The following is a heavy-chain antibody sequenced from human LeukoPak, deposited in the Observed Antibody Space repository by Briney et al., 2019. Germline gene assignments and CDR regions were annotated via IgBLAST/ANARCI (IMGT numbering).Heavy chain of an antibody. Sequence: GESLKISCKGSVYSFTSYWIGWVRQMRGKGLEWVGIIYPGDSYTRYSPSFQGQVTISAAKSISTAYLQWSSLQASDTAMYYCARQGWELRYFDSWGQGTLVTASS. CDR1: VYSFTSYW. J-gene: IGHJ4*02. CDR2: IYPGDSYT. CDR3: ARQGWELRYFDS. D-gene: IGHD1-26*01. V-gene: IGHV5-51*01.